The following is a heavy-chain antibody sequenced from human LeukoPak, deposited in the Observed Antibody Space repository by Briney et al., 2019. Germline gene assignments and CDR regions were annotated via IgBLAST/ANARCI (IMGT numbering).Heavy chain of an antibody. J-gene: IGHJ4*02. CDR1: GGSISTTSYY. CDR2: VYYSGST. V-gene: IGHV4-39*07. Sequence: SETLSLTCTVSGGSISTTSYYWDWIRQPPGKGLEWIGSVYYSGSTYYNPSLKSRATISVDTSKNQFSLKLSSVTAADTAVYYCARGSPISEDIVVVVAATPTPNFDYWGQGTLVTVSS. D-gene: IGHD2-15*01. CDR3: ARGSPISEDIVVVVAATPTPNFDY.